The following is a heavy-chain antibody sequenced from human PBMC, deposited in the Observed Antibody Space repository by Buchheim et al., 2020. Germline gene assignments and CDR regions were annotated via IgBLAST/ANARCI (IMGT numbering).Heavy chain of an antibody. CDR1: GITFRNYG. V-gene: IGHV3-33*01. J-gene: IGHJ4*02. CDR2: IWYDGSNQ. CDR3: ASQRGHLGELYFDY. Sequence: QVQLVESGGGVVQPGRSLRLSCAASGITFRNYGMHWVRQAPGKGLEWVAIIWYDGSNQYYADSVKGRFTISRDNSKNTLYLQMNSLRAEDTAVYYCASQRGHLGELYFDYWGQGTL. D-gene: IGHD3-16*01.